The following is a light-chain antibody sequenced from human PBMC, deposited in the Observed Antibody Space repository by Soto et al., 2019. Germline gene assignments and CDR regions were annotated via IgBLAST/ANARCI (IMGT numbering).Light chain of an antibody. CDR3: QHRSNWPGT. CDR1: QTVSSNY. J-gene: IGKJ1*01. CDR2: DVS. V-gene: IGKV3-11*01. Sequence: EIVLTQSPGTLSLSPGERATLSCRASQTVSSNYLAWYQQRPGQAPRLLIYDVSDRATGIPARFTGSGSGTDFTLTISSLEPEDVAIYYCQHRSNWPGTFGQGTKVDIK.